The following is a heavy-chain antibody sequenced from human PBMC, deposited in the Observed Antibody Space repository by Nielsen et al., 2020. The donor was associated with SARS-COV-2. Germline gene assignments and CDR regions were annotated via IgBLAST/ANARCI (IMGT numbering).Heavy chain of an antibody. CDR2: INHSGST. V-gene: IGHV4-34*01. CDR1: GGSFSGYY. CDR3: ASRGYSYGRLNYYYYYYMDV. D-gene: IGHD5-18*01. J-gene: IGHJ6*03. Sequence: SETLSLTCAVYGGSFSGYYWSWIRQLPGKGLEWIGEINHSGSTNYNPSLKSRVTISVDTSKNQFSLKLSSVTAADTAVYYCASRGYSYGRLNYYYYYYMDVWGKGTTVTVSS.